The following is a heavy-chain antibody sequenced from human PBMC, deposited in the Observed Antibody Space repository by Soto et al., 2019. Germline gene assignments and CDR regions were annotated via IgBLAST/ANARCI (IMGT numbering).Heavy chain of an antibody. CDR1: GGSLSGYY. J-gene: IGHJ4*02. CDR2: IKDGGLT. D-gene: IGHD5-12*01. Sequence: QVQLQQWGAGLLKPSETLSLTCVVYGGSLSGYYWSWIRQPPGKGLECIGEIKDGGLTNYSPSLKRRATISVDRPKDQFSLKLHSVTAADTAVYYCARGQEGVVATHWDQGALVTVSS. CDR3: ARGQEGVVATH. V-gene: IGHV4-34*01.